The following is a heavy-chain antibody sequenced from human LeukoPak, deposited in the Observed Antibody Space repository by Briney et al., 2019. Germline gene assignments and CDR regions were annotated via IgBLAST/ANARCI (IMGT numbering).Heavy chain of an antibody. D-gene: IGHD3-22*01. CDR3: ERGRRTVLGGGYYPNVYFDY. CDR2: INHSGST. J-gene: IGHJ4*02. CDR1: GGSFSGYY. Sequence: SETLSLTCAVYGGSFSGYYWSWIRQPPGKGLEWIGEINHSGSTNYNPSLNSRVTISVDTSKNQFSLKLRSVTEEDTAVYYCERGRRTVLGGGYYPNVYFDYWGPGTLVTVSS. V-gene: IGHV4-34*01.